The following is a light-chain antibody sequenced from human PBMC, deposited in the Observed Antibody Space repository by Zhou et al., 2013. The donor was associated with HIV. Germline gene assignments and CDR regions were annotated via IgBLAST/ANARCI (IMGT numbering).Light chain of an antibody. V-gene: IGKV3-11*01. J-gene: IGKJ4*01. CDR3: QQRINWPRLT. CDR1: QSVSSS. CDR2: DAS. Sequence: EIVLTQSPATLSLSPGERATLSCRASQSVSSSLAWYQQKPGQAPRLLIYDASNRATGIPARFSGSGSGTDFTLTINSLEPEDFAVYYCQQRINWPRLTFGGGSKVEI.